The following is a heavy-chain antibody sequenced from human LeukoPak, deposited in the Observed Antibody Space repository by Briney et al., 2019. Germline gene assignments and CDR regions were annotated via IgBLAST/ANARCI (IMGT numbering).Heavy chain of an antibody. CDR1: GYTFTSYG. CDR3: ASGRSPWGETGDFDY. D-gene: IGHD1-14*01. CDR2: ISAYNGNT. V-gene: IGHV1-18*01. Sequence: AXXKVSCKASGYTFTSYGISWVRPAPGQGLEWMGWISAYNGNTNYAQKLQGRVTMTTDTSTSTAYMELRSLRSDDTAVYYCASGRSPWGETGDFDYWGQGTLVTVSS. J-gene: IGHJ4*02.